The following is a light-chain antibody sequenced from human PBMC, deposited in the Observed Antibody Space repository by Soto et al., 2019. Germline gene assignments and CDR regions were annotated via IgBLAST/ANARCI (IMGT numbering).Light chain of an antibody. J-gene: IGLJ1*01. CDR2: DVS. CDR3: SSYTSSGTYV. V-gene: IGLV2-14*01. Sequence: QSALTQPASVSGSPGQSITISCTGTSSDVGGYNYVAWYQQYPGKVPKLMIYDVSNRPSGVSNRFSGSKSGNTASLTISGLQAEDEADYYCSSYTSSGTYVFGTGTKVTVL. CDR1: SSDVGGYNY.